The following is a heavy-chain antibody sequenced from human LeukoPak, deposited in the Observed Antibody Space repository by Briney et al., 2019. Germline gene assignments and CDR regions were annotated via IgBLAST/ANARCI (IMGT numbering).Heavy chain of an antibody. CDR1: GFTFSSYS. CDR2: ISSSSSYI. V-gene: IGHV3-21*01. J-gene: IGHJ4*02. CDR3: ARTNERGSGSYPFDY. Sequence: KTGGSLRLSCAASGFTFSSYSKNWVRQAPGKGLEWVSSISSSSSYIYYADSVKGRFTISRDNAKNSLYLQMNSLRAEDTAVYYCARTNERGSGSYPFDYWGQGTLVTVPS. D-gene: IGHD3-10*01.